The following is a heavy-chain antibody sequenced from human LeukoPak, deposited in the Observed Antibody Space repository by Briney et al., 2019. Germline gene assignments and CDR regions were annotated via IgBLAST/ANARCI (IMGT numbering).Heavy chain of an antibody. CDR3: AKESGYYDYVWGSYRWTYFDY. Sequence: PGRSLRLSCAASGFTFSSYGMHWVRQAPGKGLEWVAVISYDGSNKYYADSVKGRFTISRDNSKNTLYLQMNSLRAEDTAVYYCAKESGYYDYVWGSYRWTYFDYWGQGTLVTVSS. D-gene: IGHD3-16*02. CDR2: ISYDGSNK. V-gene: IGHV3-30*18. CDR1: GFTFSSYG. J-gene: IGHJ4*02.